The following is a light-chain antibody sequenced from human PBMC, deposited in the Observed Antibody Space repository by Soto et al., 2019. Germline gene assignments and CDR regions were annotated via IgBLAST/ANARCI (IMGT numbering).Light chain of an antibody. CDR3: QQDGDSPT. CDR2: GTS. V-gene: IGKV3-20*01. Sequence: EIVLTQSPDTLSLSPGETAALSCRASQSFTNSFLAWYQQRTGQPPRLLVYGTSNRAVGIPDRFSGSGSGTDFTLTISGLEPEDFAVYYCQQDGDSPTFGPGTKVEVK. J-gene: IGKJ1*01. CDR1: QSFTNSF.